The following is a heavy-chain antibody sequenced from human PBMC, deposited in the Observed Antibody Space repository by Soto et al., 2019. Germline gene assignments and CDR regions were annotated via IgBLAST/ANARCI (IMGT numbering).Heavy chain of an antibody. CDR3: ARDVTVVVPAAIPGYYGMDV. CDR2: ISSSGSTI. V-gene: IGHV3-11*01. Sequence: GGSLRLSCAASGFTLSDYYMSWIRQAPGKGLEWVSYISSSGSTIYYADSVKGRFTISRDNAKNSLYLQMNSLRAEDTAVYYCARDVTVVVPAAIPGYYGMDVWGQGTTVTVSS. J-gene: IGHJ6*02. CDR1: GFTLSDYY. D-gene: IGHD2-2*02.